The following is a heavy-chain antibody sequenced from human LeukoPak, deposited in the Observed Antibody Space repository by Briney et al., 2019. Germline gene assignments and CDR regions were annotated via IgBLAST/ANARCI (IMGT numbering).Heavy chain of an antibody. CDR2: ISSNGGST. J-gene: IGHJ4*02. D-gene: IGHD6-6*01. V-gene: IGHV3-64*01. CDR3: ARAPMGAARPLRFDY. CDR1: GFTFSSYA. Sequence: GGSLRLSCAASGFTFSSYAMHWVRQAPGKGLEYVSAISSNGGSTYYANSVKGRFTISRDNSKNTLYLQMGSLRAEDMAVYYCARAPMGAARPLRFDYWGQGTLVTVSS.